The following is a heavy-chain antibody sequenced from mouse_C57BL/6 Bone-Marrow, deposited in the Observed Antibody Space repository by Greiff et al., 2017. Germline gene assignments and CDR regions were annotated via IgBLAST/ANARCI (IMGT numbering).Heavy chain of an antibody. CDR1: GFTFSDYY. D-gene: IGHD4-1*02. CDR3: ARDGSTGRGYGYFDY. CDR2: INYDGSST. Sequence: DVKLVESEGGLVQPGSSMKLSCTASGFTFSDYYMAWVRQVPEKGLEWVANINYDGSSTYYLDSLKSRFIISRDNAKNILYLQMSSLKSEDTATYYCARDGSTGRGYGYFDYWGQGTTLTVSS. J-gene: IGHJ2*01. V-gene: IGHV5-16*01.